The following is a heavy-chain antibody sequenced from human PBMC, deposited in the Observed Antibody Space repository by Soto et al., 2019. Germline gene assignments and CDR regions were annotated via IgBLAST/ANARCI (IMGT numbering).Heavy chain of an antibody. V-gene: IGHV1-69*13. J-gene: IGHJ6*02. CDR2: IIPIFGTA. CDR3: ARDLGSGWSYYYYGMDV. CDR1: GGTFSSYA. D-gene: IGHD6-19*01. Sequence: ASVKVSCKASGGTFSSYAISWVRQAPGQGLEWMGGIIPIFGTANYAQKFQGRVTITADESTSTAYMELSSLRSEDTAVYYCARDLGSGWSYYYYGMDVWGQGTTVTV.